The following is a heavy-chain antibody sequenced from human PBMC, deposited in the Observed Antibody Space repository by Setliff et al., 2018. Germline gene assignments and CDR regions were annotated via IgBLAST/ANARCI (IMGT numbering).Heavy chain of an antibody. J-gene: IGHJ6*03. CDR1: GYTFTNYA. D-gene: IGHD3-22*01. CDR3: AKSPPGYYDSSGWHQRNYYMDV. CDR2: INTNTGNP. V-gene: IGHV7-4-1*02. Sequence: ASVKVSCKASGYTFTNYAMNWVRQAPGQGLEWMGWINTNTGNPTYAQGFTGRFVFSLDTSVSTAYLQISSLKAEDTAVYYCAKSPPGYYDSSGWHQRNYYMDVWGKGTTVTVSS.